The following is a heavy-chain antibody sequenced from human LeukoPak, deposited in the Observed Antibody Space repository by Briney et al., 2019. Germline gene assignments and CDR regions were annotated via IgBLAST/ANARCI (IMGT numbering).Heavy chain of an antibody. CDR2: IYTSGST. J-gene: IGHJ5*02. D-gene: IGHD2-2*02. V-gene: IGHV4-4*07. CDR3: ARDRPYCSSTSCYIQDWFDP. CDR1: GGSISSYY. Sequence: KPSETLSLTCTVSGGSISSYYWSWIRQPAGKGLEWIGRIYTSGSTNYNPSLKSRVTMSVDTSKNQFSLKLSSVTAADTAVYYCARDRPYCSSTSCYIQDWFDPWGQGTLVTVSS.